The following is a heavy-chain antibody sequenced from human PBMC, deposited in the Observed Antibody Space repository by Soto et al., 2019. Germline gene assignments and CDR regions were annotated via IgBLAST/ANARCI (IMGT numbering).Heavy chain of an antibody. V-gene: IGHV3-53*01. CDR3: ARDGQAYYDSSGYPRGGFDY. CDR1: GFTVSSNY. D-gene: IGHD3-22*01. CDR2: IYSGGST. Sequence: LRLSCAASGFTVSSNYMSWVRQAPGKGLEWVSVIYSGGSTYYADSVKGRFTISRDNSKNTLYLQMNSLRAEDAAVYYCARDGQAYYDSSGYPRGGFDYWGQGTLVTVSS. J-gene: IGHJ4*02.